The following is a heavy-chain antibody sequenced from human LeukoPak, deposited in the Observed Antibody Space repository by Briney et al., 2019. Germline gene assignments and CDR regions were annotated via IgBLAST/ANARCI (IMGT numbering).Heavy chain of an antibody. CDR3: ARSTATRITSSGTTVDY. V-gene: IGHV1-69*02. Sequence: SVKVSCKASGYTFTSYYMHWVRQAPGQGLEWMGRIIPILGIANYAQKFQGRVTITADKSTSTAYMELSSLRSEDTAVYYCARSTATRITSSGTTVDYWGQGTLVTVSS. CDR1: GYTFTSYY. CDR2: IIPILGIA. J-gene: IGHJ4*02. D-gene: IGHD1-7*01.